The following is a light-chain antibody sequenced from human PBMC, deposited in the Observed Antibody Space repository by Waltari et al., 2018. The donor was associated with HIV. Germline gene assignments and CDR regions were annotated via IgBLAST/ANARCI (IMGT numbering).Light chain of an antibody. Sequence: QSALTQPASVSGSPGQSITISCIGTSSDVGDYNYVSWYQQHPGKAPKVMIYEVSNRPSGISDPFSGSKSGNTASLTISGLQAEDEADYYCSSYTSRAVSTYVFGTGTKVTVL. V-gene: IGLV2-14*01. CDR2: EVS. CDR3: SSYTSRAVSTYV. CDR1: SSDVGDYNY. J-gene: IGLJ1*01.